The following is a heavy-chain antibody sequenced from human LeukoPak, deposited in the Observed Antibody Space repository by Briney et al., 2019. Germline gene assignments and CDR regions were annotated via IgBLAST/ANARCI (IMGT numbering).Heavy chain of an antibody. CDR2: IYYSGTT. J-gene: IGHJ3*02. CDR1: GGSLSTYY. V-gene: IGHV4-59*01. Sequence: SETLSLTCTVSGGSLSTYYWSWIRQPPGEGLEWIGSIYYSGTTHSNPSLKSRATISVDTSKNHLSLKVNSVTAADTAVYYCARGASGTLYDAFDIWGQGTMVTVSS. D-gene: IGHD1-26*01. CDR3: ARGASGTLYDAFDI.